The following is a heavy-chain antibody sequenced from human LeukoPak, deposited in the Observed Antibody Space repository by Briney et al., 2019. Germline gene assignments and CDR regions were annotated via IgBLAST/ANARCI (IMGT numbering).Heavy chain of an antibody. CDR3: ARQVYSGTHYFDY. CDR2: VYNSEST. D-gene: IGHD1-26*01. J-gene: IGHJ4*02. CDR1: GGSISSYY. V-gene: IGHV4-4*07. Sequence: SETLSLTCTVSGGSISSYYWSWIRQPAGKGLEWIGRVYNSESTHYNPSLKSRATMSVDTSKNQFSLKLSSVTAADTAVYYCARQVYSGTHYFDYWGQGTLVTVSS.